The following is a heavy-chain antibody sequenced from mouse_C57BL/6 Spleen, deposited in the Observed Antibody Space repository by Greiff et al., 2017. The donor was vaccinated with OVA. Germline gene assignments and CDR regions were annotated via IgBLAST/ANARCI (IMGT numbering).Heavy chain of an antibody. D-gene: IGHD1-2*01. CDR2: INPYNGGT. CDR3: ARALLRYFDV. V-gene: IGHV1-19*01. Sequence: VQLQQSGPVLVKPGASVKMSCKASGYTFTDYYMNWVKQSHGKSLEWIGVINPYNGGTSYNQKFKGKATLTVDKSSSTAYMELNSLTSEDSAVYYCARALLRYFDVWGTGTTVTVSS. CDR1: GYTFTDYY. J-gene: IGHJ1*03.